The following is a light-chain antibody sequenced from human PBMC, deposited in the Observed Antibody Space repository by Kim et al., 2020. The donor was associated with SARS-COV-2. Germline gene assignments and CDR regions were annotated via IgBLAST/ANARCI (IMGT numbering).Light chain of an antibody. Sequence: QWVTISCSGSRSNIGRTTVNWYQQLPGTAPKILIYNTNQRPSGVPDRFSGSKSGTSASLAINGLQSEDEGEYFCAAWDDSLSGPYLFGTGTKVTVL. V-gene: IGLV1-44*01. J-gene: IGLJ1*01. CDR2: NTN. CDR3: AAWDDSLSGPYL. CDR1: RSNIGRTT.